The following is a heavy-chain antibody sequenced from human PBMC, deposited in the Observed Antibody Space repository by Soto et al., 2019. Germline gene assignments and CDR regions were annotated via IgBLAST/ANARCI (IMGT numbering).Heavy chain of an antibody. CDR2: IYHSGTT. D-gene: IGHD5-12*01. CDR3: ARDRSNIVATEYSYYYMDV. J-gene: IGHJ6*03. V-gene: IGHV4-4*02. CDR1: SGSISSSNW. Sequence: SETLSLTCAVSSGSISSSNWWSWVRQPPGKGLEWIGEIYHSGTTNYNPSLKSRVTISVDKSKNQFSLKLSSVTAADTAVYYCARDRSNIVATEYSYYYMDVWGKGTTVTVS.